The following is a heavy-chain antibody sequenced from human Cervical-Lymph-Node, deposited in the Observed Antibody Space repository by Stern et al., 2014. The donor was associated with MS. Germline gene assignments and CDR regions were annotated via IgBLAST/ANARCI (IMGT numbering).Heavy chain of an antibody. D-gene: IGHD6-19*01. Sequence: VQLVESGGGVDQPGRSLRLSCAGSGFTFSTYGMHWVRQAPGKGLEWVALISHDGSKKYYVDSVKGRFTISRDNSKNTMYVHMNSLRDEDTAVYYCAKDRGSGWSLDYWGQGTLVIVSS. CDR2: ISHDGSKK. CDR1: GFTFSTYG. V-gene: IGHV3-30*18. J-gene: IGHJ4*02. CDR3: AKDRGSGWSLDY.